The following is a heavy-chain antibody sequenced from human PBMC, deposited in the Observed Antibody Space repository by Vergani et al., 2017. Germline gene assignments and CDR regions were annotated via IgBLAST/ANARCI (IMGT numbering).Heavy chain of an antibody. CDR1: GGTFSSYA. CDR3: ARSYYDSSGYYSYWYFDL. CDR2: IIPIFGTA. J-gene: IGHJ2*01. Sequence: QVQLVQSGAEVKKPGSSVKVSCKASGGTFSSYAISWVRQAPGQGLEWMGGIIPIFGTANSAQKFQGRVTITADESTSTAYMELSSLRSEDTAVYYCARSYYDSSGYYSYWYFDLWGRGTLVTVSS. D-gene: IGHD3-22*01. V-gene: IGHV1-69*01.